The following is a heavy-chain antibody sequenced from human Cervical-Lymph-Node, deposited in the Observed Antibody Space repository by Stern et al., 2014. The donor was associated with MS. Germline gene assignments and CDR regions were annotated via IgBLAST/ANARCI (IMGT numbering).Heavy chain of an antibody. CDR3: VRTDGDYDPVDT. CDR1: GDTFSSHA. V-gene: IGHV1-69*01. J-gene: IGHJ5*02. Sequence: QLVQSGAEVKKPGSSVKVSCKASGDTFSSHALSWVRQAPGQGLEWMGGIIPLFRTTKYAQNFQGRLTITADDSSRTACIELTSMRSEDTAVYYCVRTDGDYDPVDTWGQGTRVTVSS. CDR2: IIPLFRTT. D-gene: IGHD4-17*01.